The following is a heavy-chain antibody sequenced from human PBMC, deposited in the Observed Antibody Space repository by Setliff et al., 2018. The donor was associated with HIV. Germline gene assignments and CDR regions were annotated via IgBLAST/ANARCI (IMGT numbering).Heavy chain of an antibody. J-gene: IGHJ4*02. Sequence: GASVKVSCKASGSTFTSYGVSWVRQAPGRGLEWMAWVSAYNGDTKYSQTFQGRVTMTTDTSTATAFMELRSLRSDDTAVYYCARGAYYGSGSYYDSRYWGQGTLVTVSS. CDR2: VSAYNGDT. V-gene: IGHV1-18*01. CDR3: ARGAYYGSGSYYDSRY. D-gene: IGHD3-10*01. CDR1: GSTFTSYG.